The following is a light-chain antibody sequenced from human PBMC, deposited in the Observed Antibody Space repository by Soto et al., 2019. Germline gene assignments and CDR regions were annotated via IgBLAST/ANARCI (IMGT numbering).Light chain of an antibody. CDR2: STS. V-gene: IGKV3-20*01. CDR3: KHFGRSPLT. J-gene: IGKJ4*01. CDR1: QSVDRSD. Sequence: VLTQSPGTLSLSPGERATLSCRASQSVDRSDIAWYQQKPGQAPRLLIYSTSIRAAGIPDRFSVSGSGTDFSLTIRRLEPEDFAVYYCKHFGRSPLTFGGGTKVDIK.